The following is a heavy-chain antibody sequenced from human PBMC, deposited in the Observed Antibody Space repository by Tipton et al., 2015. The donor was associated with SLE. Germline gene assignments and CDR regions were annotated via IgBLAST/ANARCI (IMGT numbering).Heavy chain of an antibody. J-gene: IGHJ6*04. CDR3: ARGIRWFGELLDYYYGMDV. Sequence: SLRLSCAASGFTFRSYWMNWVRQAPGKGLEWMANIKQDGSEKYYVDSVKGRFTISRDNAKNSLYLQMNSLRAEDTAVYYCARGIRWFGELLDYYYGMDVWGKGTTVTVSS. D-gene: IGHD3-10*01. V-gene: IGHV3-7*05. CDR2: IKQDGSEK. CDR1: GFTFRSYW.